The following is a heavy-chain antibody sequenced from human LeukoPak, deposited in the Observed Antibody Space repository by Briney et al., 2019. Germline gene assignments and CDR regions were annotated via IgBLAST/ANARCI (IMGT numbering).Heavy chain of an antibody. Sequence: GASVKVSCKASGHTFTGYYMHWVRQAPGQGLEWMGIINPTGGGTNYAQNFQGRVTMTRDTSTSTVYMELSSLRAEDTAVYYCARDLGWAEYWGQGTLVTVPS. V-gene: IGHV1-46*01. CDR2: INPTGGGT. CDR1: GHTFTGYY. J-gene: IGHJ4*02. CDR3: ARDLGWAEY. D-gene: IGHD6-19*01.